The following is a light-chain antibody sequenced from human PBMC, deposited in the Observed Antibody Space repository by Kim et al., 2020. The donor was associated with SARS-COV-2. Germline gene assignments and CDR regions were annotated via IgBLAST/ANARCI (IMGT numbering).Light chain of an antibody. J-gene: IGKJ2*01. V-gene: IGKV3-20*01. CDR3: QHYGTSPFT. CDR1: ESVTSPS. Sequence: IALTQSPGTLSLSPGERVTLSCRASESVTSPSLAWYQQKPGQAPRLLIYEVSDRAPGIPDRFRGGGSRTHFTLTIDRLEPDDFAVYYCQHYGTSPFTFGLGTKLEIK. CDR2: EVS.